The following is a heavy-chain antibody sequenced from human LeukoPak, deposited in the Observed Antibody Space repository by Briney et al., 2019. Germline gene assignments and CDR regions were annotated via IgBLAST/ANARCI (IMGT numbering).Heavy chain of an antibody. CDR3: ARAPNPWLQLA. Sequence: PGGSLRLSCAASGFTFSNYWMIWVRQAPGKGLEWVGNIKQDGSEKRYADSVRGRFTISRDNAQTSLYLQMNSLRAEDTAVYYCARAPNPWLQLAWVQGTLVTV. CDR2: IKQDGSEK. CDR1: GFTFSNYW. V-gene: IGHV3-7*05. D-gene: IGHD5-24*01. J-gene: IGHJ5*02.